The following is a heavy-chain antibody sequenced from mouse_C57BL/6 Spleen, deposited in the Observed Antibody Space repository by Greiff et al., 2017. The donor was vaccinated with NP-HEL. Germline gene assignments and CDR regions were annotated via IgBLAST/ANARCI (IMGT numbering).Heavy chain of an antibody. V-gene: IGHV1-52*01. CDR2: IDPSDSET. J-gene: IGHJ1*03. CDR3: ARGNYDYENWYFDV. CDR1: GYTFTSYW. D-gene: IGHD2-4*01. Sequence: QVHVKQSGAELVRPGSSVKLSCKASGYTFTSYWMHWVKQRPIQGLEWIGNIDPSDSETHYNQKFKDKATLTVDKSSSTAYMQLSSLTSEDSAVYYCARGNYDYENWYFDVWGTGTTVTVSS.